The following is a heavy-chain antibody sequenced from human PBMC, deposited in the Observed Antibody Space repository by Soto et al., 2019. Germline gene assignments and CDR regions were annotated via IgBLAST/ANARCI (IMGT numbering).Heavy chain of an antibody. CDR3: ARYGDYVGWFDP. V-gene: IGHV4-30-4*01. CDR1: GGSISSGDYY. CDR2: IYYSGST. Sequence: PSETLSLTCTVSGGSISSGDYYWSWIRQPPGKGLEWIGYIYYSGSTYYNPSLKSRVTISVDTSKNQFSLKLSSVTAADTAVYYCARYGDYVGWFDPWGQGTLVTVSS. D-gene: IGHD4-17*01. J-gene: IGHJ5*02.